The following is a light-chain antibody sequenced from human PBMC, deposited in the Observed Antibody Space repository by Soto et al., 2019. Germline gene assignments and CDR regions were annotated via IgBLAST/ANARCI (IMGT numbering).Light chain of an antibody. CDR2: DAS. CDR1: QDISNY. CDR3: QQYDDLLT. V-gene: IGKV1-33*01. J-gene: IGKJ4*02. Sequence: DIQMTQSPSSLSASVGDRVTITCLASQDISNYVSWHQQKPGTAPKLLIHDASNLETGVPSRFSGGGSGTNFTFTISGLQPDDVATYYCQQYDDLLTFGGGTKVEIK.